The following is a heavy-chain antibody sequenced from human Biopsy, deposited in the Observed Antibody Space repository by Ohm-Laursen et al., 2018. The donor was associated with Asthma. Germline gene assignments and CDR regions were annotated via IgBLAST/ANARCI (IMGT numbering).Heavy chain of an antibody. CDR1: GYSISNGGYY. J-gene: IGHJ4*02. D-gene: IGHD7-27*01. Sequence: SQTLSLTWSVSGYSISNGGYYWTWVRQRPGKGLEWIGNIYHRGNTKYNPSLKSRLSFSVDTSKNQFSLNLSSVTAADTAVYYCARWGSFGFDYWGQGTLVTVSS. CDR3: ARWGSFGFDY. CDR2: IYHRGNT. V-gene: IGHV4-31*02.